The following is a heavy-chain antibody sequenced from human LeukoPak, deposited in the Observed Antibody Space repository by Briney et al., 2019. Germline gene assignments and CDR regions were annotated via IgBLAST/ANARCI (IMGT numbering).Heavy chain of an antibody. D-gene: IGHD5-12*01. V-gene: IGHV1-2*02. Sequence: GESLKVSCKASGYTFTGYYMHWVRQAPGQGLEWMGWINPNSGGTNYAQKFQGRVTMTRDTSISTAYMELSRLRSDDTAVYYCASALRPTDGSDTFDYWGQGTLVTVSS. CDR3: ASALRPTDGSDTFDY. CDR1: GYTFTGYY. J-gene: IGHJ4*02. CDR2: INPNSGGT.